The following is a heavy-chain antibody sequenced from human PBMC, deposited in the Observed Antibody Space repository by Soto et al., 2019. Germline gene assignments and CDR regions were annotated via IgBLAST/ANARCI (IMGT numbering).Heavy chain of an antibody. Sequence: PSETLSLTCTVSGGSISSGDYYWSWIRQPPGKGLEWIGYIYYSGSTYYNPSLKSRVTISVDTSKNQFSLKLSSVTAADTAVYYCARDGKPAMPNNYYYYGMDVWGQGTTVTVSS. CDR2: IYYSGST. J-gene: IGHJ6*02. V-gene: IGHV4-30-4*01. D-gene: IGHD2-2*01. CDR3: ARDGKPAMPNNYYYYGMDV. CDR1: GGSISSGDYY.